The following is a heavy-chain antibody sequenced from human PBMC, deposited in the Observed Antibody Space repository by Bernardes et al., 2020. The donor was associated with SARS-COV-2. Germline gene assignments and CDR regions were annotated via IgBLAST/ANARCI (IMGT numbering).Heavy chain of an antibody. V-gene: IGHV3-74*01. Sequence: GGPLRLSCAASGFTFRSYCVHWVRQIPGRGLVWLSRISTDGSTTNYADSVKGRFTISRDNAKNTLWLQMNSLGADDTAVYYCARGASSGYRVDYWGPGTLVTVSS. CDR3: ARGASSGYRVDY. J-gene: IGHJ4*02. D-gene: IGHD3-22*01. CDR1: GFTFRSYC. CDR2: ISTDGSTT.